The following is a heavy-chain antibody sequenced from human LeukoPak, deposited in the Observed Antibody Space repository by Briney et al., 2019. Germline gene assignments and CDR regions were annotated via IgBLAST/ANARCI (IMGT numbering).Heavy chain of an antibody. CDR3: ASISVAPYYYGSGSYYENDY. Sequence: LSLTCTVSGGSISSSSYYWGWIRQAPGKGLEWVSYISSSGSTIYYADSVKGRFTISRDNAKNSLYLQMNSLRAEDTAVYYCASISVAPYYYGSGSYYENDYWGQGTLVTVSS. V-gene: IGHV3-11*01. D-gene: IGHD3-10*01. CDR1: GGSISSSSYY. J-gene: IGHJ4*02. CDR2: ISSSGSTI.